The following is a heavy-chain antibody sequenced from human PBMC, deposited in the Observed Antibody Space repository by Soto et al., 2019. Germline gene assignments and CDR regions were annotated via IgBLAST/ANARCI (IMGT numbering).Heavy chain of an antibody. CDR1: GGSISGGGFS. CDR3: ARLQFGEGFDY. J-gene: IGHJ4*02. V-gene: IGHV4-30-2*01. D-gene: IGHD3-10*01. Sequence: ETLSLTCSVSGGSISGGGFSWSWIRQPPGKGLEWIGYILHTGGTQYNPSLKSRVSMSVDKSKNQFSLHLTSVTAADTAVYYCARLQFGEGFDYWGQGALVTVSS. CDR2: ILHTGGT.